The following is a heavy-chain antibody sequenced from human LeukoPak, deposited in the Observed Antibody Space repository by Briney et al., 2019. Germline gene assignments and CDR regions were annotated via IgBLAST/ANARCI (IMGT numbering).Heavy chain of an antibody. CDR1: GYSISSGYY. V-gene: IGHV4-38-2*01. CDR3: ARHRACSSTSCYTGLFDY. D-gene: IGHD2-2*02. CDR2: IYHCGST. Sequence: TSETLSLTCAVSGYSISSGYYWGWIRQPPGKGLEWIGSIYHCGSTYYNPSLKSRVTISVDTSKNQFSLKLSSVTAADTAVYYCARHRACSSTSCYTGLFDYWGQGTLVTVSS. J-gene: IGHJ4*02.